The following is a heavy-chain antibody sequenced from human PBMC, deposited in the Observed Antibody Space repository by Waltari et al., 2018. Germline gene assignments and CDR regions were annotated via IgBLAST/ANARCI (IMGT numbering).Heavy chain of an antibody. CDR2: INGEGRST. CDR3: ARGYFSMRALDY. J-gene: IGHJ4*02. V-gene: IGHV3-74*01. D-gene: IGHD3-22*01. Sequence: EVQLVESGGGLVQPGGSLRLSCAASGFTFSSYWMHWVRQVPGKGLGWVSRINGEGRSTSYADSVKGRFTISRDNAKNTLYLQMNSLRAEDTAVYYCARGYFSMRALDYWGQGTLVTVSS. CDR1: GFTFSSYW.